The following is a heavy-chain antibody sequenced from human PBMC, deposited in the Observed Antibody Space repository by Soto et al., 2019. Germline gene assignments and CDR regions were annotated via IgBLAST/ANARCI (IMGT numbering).Heavy chain of an antibody. CDR3: ARDRYGDPLWGQEDFDY. V-gene: IGHV3-23*01. Sequence: SLRLSCVASGFTFSSYAMSWVRQAPGKGLEWVSTISDGGNSTYSADSVKGRFTISRDNSKNMLYLQMNSLRAEDTAVYYCARDRYGDPLWGQEDFDYWGQGTLVTVSS. J-gene: IGHJ4*02. CDR2: ISDGGNST. D-gene: IGHD4-17*01. CDR1: GFTFSSYA.